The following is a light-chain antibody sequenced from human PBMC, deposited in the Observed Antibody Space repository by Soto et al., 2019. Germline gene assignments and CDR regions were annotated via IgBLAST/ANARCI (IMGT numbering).Light chain of an antibody. CDR1: QSISSY. CDR2: AAS. V-gene: IGKV1-39*01. CDR3: QQIYSPPRQ. Sequence: QMTQSPSSLSASVGDRVTITCRASQSISSYLNWYQQRPGKAPKLLIYAASSLQSGVPSRFSGSGSGTDFTLTISSLQPEDFATYNCQQIYSPPRQFGQGTKV. J-gene: IGKJ1*01.